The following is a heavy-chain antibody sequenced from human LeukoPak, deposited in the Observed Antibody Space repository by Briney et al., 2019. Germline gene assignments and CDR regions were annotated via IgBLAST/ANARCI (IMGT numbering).Heavy chain of an antibody. Sequence: GGSLRLSCAASGFTFSSYAMSWVRQAPGKGLEWVSAISGSGGSTYYADSVKGRFTISRDNSKNTLYLQMNSLIAEDTAVYYCAKRGGRLAAAGYPPFDYWGQGTLVTVSS. CDR1: GFTFSSYA. CDR2: ISGSGGST. CDR3: AKRGGRLAAAGYPPFDY. D-gene: IGHD6-13*01. V-gene: IGHV3-23*01. J-gene: IGHJ4*02.